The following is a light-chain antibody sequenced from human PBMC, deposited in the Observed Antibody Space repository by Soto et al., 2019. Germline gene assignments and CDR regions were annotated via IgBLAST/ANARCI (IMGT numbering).Light chain of an antibody. CDR1: QSVASAY. CDR3: QQYGASRWT. Sequence: EIVLTQSPGTLSLSPGERASLSCRASQSVASAYLAWYQHKPGQAPRLLIFGASSRATGIPDRFSGSGSGTDFTLTISRLEPEDYAVYYCQQYGASRWTFVQGNKVEAK. J-gene: IGKJ1*01. V-gene: IGKV3-20*01. CDR2: GAS.